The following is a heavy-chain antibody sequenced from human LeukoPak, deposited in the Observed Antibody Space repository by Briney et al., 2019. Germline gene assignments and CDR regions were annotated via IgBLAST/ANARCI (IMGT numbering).Heavy chain of an antibody. CDR3: ARDPGSITMVRGAY. Sequence: SETLSLTCTVSGGSISSSSYYWGWIRQPPGKGLEWIGSIYYSGSTYYNPSLKSRVTISVDTSKNQFSLKLSSVTAADTAVYYCARDPGSITMVRGAYWGQGTLVTVSS. V-gene: IGHV4-39*07. D-gene: IGHD3-10*01. J-gene: IGHJ4*02. CDR2: IYYSGST. CDR1: GGSISSSSYY.